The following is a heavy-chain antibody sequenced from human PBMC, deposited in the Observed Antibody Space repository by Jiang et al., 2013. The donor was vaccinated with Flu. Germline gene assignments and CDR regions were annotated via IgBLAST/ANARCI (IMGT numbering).Heavy chain of an antibody. CDR2: INPSGGST. CDR1: GYTFTSYY. Sequence: AEVKKPGASVKVSCKASGYTFTSYYMHWVRQAPGQGLEWMGIINPSGGSTSYAQKFQGRVTMTRDTSTSTVYMELSSLRSEDTAVYYCARGVVVTAIDRGFDYWGQGTLVTVSS. J-gene: IGHJ4*02. V-gene: IGHV1-46*01. D-gene: IGHD2-21*02. CDR3: ARGVVVTAIDRGFDY.